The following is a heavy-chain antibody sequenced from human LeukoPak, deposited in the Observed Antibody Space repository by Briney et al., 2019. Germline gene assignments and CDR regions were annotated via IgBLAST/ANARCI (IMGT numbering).Heavy chain of an antibody. V-gene: IGHV3-7*03. CDR2: INDAGSEK. CDR1: GFPLHDYL. Sequence: PAGSLRLTCAASGFPLHDYLLSWVRQAPERGLEWVAGINDAGSEKYYVDSVKGRFTISRDDAKNSLYLQMNSLRDEDTAMYYSAGGGLGEWIFDYWGEG. CDR3: AGGGLGEWIFDY. J-gene: IGHJ4*02. D-gene: IGHD3-10*01.